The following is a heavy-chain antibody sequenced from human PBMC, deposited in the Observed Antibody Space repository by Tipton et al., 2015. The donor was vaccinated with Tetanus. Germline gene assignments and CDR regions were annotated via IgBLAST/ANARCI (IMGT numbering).Heavy chain of an antibody. J-gene: IGHJ4*02. Sequence: LRLSCAASGFTFSSYWMSWVRQAPGKGLEWIGYIYYTGRTDYNPSLKSRVTISLDTSKNQFSLKLSSVTAADTAVYYCARTQGSALIDYWGQGTLVTVSS. CDR1: GFTFSSYW. CDR2: IYYTGRT. V-gene: IGHV4-59*01. D-gene: IGHD2-8*01. CDR3: ARTQGSALIDY.